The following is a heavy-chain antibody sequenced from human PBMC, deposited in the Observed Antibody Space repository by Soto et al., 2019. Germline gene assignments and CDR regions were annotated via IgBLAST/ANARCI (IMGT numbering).Heavy chain of an antibody. CDR1: GDSMATGGHY. Sequence: LSLTCTVSGDSMATGGHYYNWIRQVPGEGLEWIGYVYYSGATHYTPSLRARATIPRDTSKNQFSLRLISVTAADTALYYCARDKDLQPTVWGFWGQGIQVTVSS. D-gene: IGHD3-16*01. CDR3: ARDKDLQPTVWGF. V-gene: IGHV4-31*03. CDR2: VYYSGAT. J-gene: IGHJ4*02.